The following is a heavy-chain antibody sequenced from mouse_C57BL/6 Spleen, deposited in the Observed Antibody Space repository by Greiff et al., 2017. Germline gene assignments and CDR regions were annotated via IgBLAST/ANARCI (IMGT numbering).Heavy chain of an antibody. CDR1: GYAFSSSW. J-gene: IGHJ3*01. CDR3: ARVDWDAFAY. CDR2: IYPGDGDT. D-gene: IGHD4-1*01. V-gene: IGHV1-82*01. Sequence: VQLVESGPELVKPGASVKISCKASGYAFSSSWMNWVKQRPGKGLEWIGRIYPGDGDTNYNGKFKGKATLTADKSSSTAYMQLSSLTSEDSAVYFCARVDWDAFAYWGQGTLVTVSA.